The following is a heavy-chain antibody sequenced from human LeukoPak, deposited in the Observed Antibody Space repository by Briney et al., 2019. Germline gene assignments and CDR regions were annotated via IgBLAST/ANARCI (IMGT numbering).Heavy chain of an antibody. V-gene: IGHV3-21*01. D-gene: IGHD2-2*01. CDR2: ISSSSNYI. CDR1: GFTFSSYN. CDR3: ARHEGIVVVPAANDV. J-gene: IGHJ6*04. Sequence: GGSLRLSCAASGFTFSSYNMNWVRQAPGKGLEWVASISSSSNYIYYVDSVKGRFTISRDNAKNSLYLQMNSLRAEDTAVYYCARHEGIVVVPAANDVWGKGTTVTVSS.